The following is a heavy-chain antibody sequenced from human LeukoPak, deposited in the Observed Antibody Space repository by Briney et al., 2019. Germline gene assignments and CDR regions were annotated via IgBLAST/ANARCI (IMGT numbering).Heavy chain of an antibody. Sequence: GGSLRLSCAASGFTFSSYGMHWVRQAPGKGLEWVAVISYDGSNKYYADSVKGRFTISRDNSKNTLYLQMNSLIAEDTAVYYCAKDQRFSESYYFSPEVNMVFDYWGQGTLVTVSS. J-gene: IGHJ4*02. CDR2: ISYDGSNK. CDR3: AKDQRFSESYYFSPEVNMVFDY. CDR1: GFTFSSYG. V-gene: IGHV3-30*18. D-gene: IGHD1-26*01.